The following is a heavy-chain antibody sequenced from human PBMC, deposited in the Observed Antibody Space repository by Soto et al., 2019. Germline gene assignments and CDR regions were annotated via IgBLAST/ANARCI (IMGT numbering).Heavy chain of an antibody. CDR3: ARHWLIAARYGMDV. J-gene: IGHJ6*02. CDR1: GGSISSSSYY. CDR2: IYYSGST. D-gene: IGHD6-6*01. V-gene: IGHV4-39*01. Sequence: SETLSLTCTVSGGSISSSSYYWGWIRQPPGKGLEWIGSIYYSGSTYYNPSLKSRVTISVDTSKNQFSPKLSSVTAADTAVYYCARHWLIAARYGMDVWGQGTTVTVSS.